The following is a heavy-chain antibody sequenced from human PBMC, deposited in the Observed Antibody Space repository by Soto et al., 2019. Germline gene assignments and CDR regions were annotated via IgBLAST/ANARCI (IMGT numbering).Heavy chain of an antibody. Sequence: SETLSLTCAVYGGSFSGYYWSWIRQPPGKGLEWIGEINHSGSTNYNPSLKSRVTISVDTSKNQFSLKLSSVTAADTAVYYCARGHWYSTPSPRFRWFDPWGQGTLVTVSS. V-gene: IGHV4-34*01. CDR2: INHSGST. J-gene: IGHJ5*02. CDR1: GGSFSGYY. D-gene: IGHD6-6*01. CDR3: ARGHWYSTPSPRFRWFDP.